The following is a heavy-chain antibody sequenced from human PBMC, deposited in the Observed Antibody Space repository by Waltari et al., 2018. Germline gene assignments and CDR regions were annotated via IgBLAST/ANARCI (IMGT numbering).Heavy chain of an antibody. CDR1: GFTFDDHG. Sequence: EVQLVESGGGVRRPGGSLRLPCAASGFTFDDHGMRWVRQAPGKGLEWVSSINWNGGSTCYADSVRGRFTISRDNAKNSLYLQMNSLRADDTALYYCAREKLMGEYIDYWGQGTLVTVSS. J-gene: IGHJ4*02. D-gene: IGHD2-15*01. V-gene: IGHV3-20*04. CDR3: AREKLMGEYIDY. CDR2: INWNGGST.